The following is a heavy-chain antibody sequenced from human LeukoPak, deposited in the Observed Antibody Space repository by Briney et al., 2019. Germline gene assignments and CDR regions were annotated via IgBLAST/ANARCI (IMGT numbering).Heavy chain of an antibody. CDR3: AKDVLQTTGWYFDY. Sequence: PGGSLRLSCVASGFTFSTYWMHWVRQAPGKGLVWVSRIRSDGISTGYADSVKGRFTISRDNSKNSLYLQMNSLRTEDTAFYYCAKDVLQTTGWYFDYWGRGTLVTASS. D-gene: IGHD6-19*01. CDR1: GFTFSTYW. V-gene: IGHV3-74*01. CDR2: IRSDGIST. J-gene: IGHJ4*02.